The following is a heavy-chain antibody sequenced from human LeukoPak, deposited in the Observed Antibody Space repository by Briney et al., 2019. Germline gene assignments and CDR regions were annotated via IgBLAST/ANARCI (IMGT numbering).Heavy chain of an antibody. J-gene: IGHJ4*02. D-gene: IGHD6-6*01. CDR2: INSDGSST. CDR1: GFTFSSSW. Sequence: GGSLRLSCAASGFTFSSSWMHWVRQAPEKGLVWVSRINSDGSSTSYADSVEGRFTISRDNAKNSLYLQMNSLRAEDTAVYYCAREYSSSSGRSFDYWGQGTLVTVSS. CDR3: AREYSSSSGRSFDY. V-gene: IGHV3-74*01.